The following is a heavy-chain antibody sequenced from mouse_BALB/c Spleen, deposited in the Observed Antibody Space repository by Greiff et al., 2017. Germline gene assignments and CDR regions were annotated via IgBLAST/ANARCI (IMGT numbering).Heavy chain of an antibody. V-gene: IGHV5-4*02. J-gene: IGHJ4*01. D-gene: IGHD2-1*01. CDR2: ISDGGSYT. CDR3: ARNGNYGYAMDY. Sequence: EVQLVESGGGLVKPGGSLKLSCAASGFTFSDYYMYWVRQTPEKRLEWVATISDGGSYTYYPDSVKGRFTISRDNAKNNLYLQMSSLKSEDTAMYYCARNGNYGYAMDYWGQGTSVTVSS. CDR1: GFTFSDYY.